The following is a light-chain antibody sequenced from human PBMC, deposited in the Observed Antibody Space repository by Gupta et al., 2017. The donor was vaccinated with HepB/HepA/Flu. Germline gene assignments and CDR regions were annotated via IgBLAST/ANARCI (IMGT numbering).Light chain of an antibody. J-gene: IGLJ3*02. V-gene: IGLV4-69*01. CDR1: SGHSRYS. CDR2: LSSDGRH. Sequence: VLTQSPSASASLGASVRLTCTLSSGHSRYSIAWHQLQPEKGPRYLMSLSSDGRHRKGDGIPDRFSGSSSGAERYLTISSLQSEDEADYYCQTWGTGIRVFGGGTKLTVL. CDR3: QTWGTGIRV.